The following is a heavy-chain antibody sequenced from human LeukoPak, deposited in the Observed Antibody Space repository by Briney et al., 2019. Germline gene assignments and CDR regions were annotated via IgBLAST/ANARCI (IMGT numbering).Heavy chain of an antibody. Sequence: GGSLRLSCAASGLSFKRMYMSWVRQAPGKGLEWVGRIKSNADGGSTDYAAAVKGRFSISRDDSKATLFLQMNSLKIDDTAFYCCATGDYLGEQFDYWGQGGLVTVSS. CDR1: GLSFKRMY. CDR2: IKSNADGGST. CDR3: ATGDYLGEQFDY. J-gene: IGHJ4*02. V-gene: IGHV3-15*01. D-gene: IGHD3-16*01.